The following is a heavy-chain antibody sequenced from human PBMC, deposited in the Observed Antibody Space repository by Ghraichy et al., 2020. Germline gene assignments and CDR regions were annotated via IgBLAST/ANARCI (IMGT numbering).Heavy chain of an antibody. CDR1: GYTFTSYY. V-gene: IGHV1-46*01. D-gene: IGHD6-13*01. J-gene: IGHJ4*02. Sequence: ASVKVSCKASGYTFTSYYMHWVRQAPGQGLEWMGIINPSGGSTSYAQKFQGRVTMTRDTSTSTVYMELSSLRSEDTAVYYCARGRMKESAGEQWQQLPRNYRGQGTLVTVSS. CDR3: ARGRMKESAGEQWQQLPRNY. CDR2: INPSGGST.